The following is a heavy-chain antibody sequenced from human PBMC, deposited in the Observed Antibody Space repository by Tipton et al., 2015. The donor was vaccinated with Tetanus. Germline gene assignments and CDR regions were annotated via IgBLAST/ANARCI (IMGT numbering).Heavy chain of an antibody. D-gene: IGHD4/OR15-4a*01. J-gene: IGHJ4*02. CDR1: GFTFSTYG. Sequence: SLRLSCATSGFTFSTYGMHWVRLAPGKGLEWVAVIWSDPDKKYYADSVKGRFTVSRDNSRNTLYLQMNSLRAEDSAVYYCARLYGSNYGTFDYWGPGTLVIVSS. CDR2: IWSDPDKK. V-gene: IGHV3-33*01. CDR3: ARLYGSNYGTFDY.